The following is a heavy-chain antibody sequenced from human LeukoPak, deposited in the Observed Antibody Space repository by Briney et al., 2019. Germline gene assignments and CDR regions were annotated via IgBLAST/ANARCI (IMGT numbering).Heavy chain of an antibody. V-gene: IGHV3-74*01. D-gene: IGHD4-17*01. CDR2: INSDGTFT. J-gene: IGHJ4*02. CDR3: TTDQLDYGDYSPLDPYYFDY. CDR1: GFTFSDYR. Sequence: GGSLRLSCAASGFTFSDYRMHWVRQAPGKGLVWVSRINSDGTFTTYADSVKGRFTISRDDSKNTLYLQMNSLKTEDTAVYYCTTDQLDYGDYSPLDPYYFDYWGQGTLVTVSS.